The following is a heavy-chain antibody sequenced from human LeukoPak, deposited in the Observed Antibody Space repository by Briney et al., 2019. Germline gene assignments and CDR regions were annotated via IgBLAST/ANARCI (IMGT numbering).Heavy chain of an antibody. V-gene: IGHV5-51*01. CDR3: ARHSDCRTSKCSGGNFYYMDV. CDR2: IYPGDSDT. Sequence: GESLKISCQASGYTFNNFWVGWVRQMPGKGLEWMGIIYPGDSDTRYSPSFQGQVTTSADKSTTTAYLQWGSLKASDTAIYYCARHSDCRTSKCSGGNFYYMDVWGKGTTVTVSS. J-gene: IGHJ6*03. D-gene: IGHD3-16*01. CDR1: GYTFNNFW.